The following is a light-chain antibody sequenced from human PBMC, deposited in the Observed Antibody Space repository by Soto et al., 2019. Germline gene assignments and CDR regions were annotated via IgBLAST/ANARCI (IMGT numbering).Light chain of an antibody. J-gene: IGLJ2*01. CDR1: NIGSKS. V-gene: IGLV3-21*04. CDR2: YDS. Sequence: VLTQPPSVSVAPGKTARITCGGNNIGSKSVHWYQQKPGQAPVLVIYYDSDQPSGIPERFSGSNSGNTATLTISRVEAGDEADYYCQVWDSSSDHVVFGGGTKLTVL. CDR3: QVWDSSSDHVV.